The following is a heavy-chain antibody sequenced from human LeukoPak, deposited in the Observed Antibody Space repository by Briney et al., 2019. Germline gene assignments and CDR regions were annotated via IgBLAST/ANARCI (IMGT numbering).Heavy chain of an antibody. Sequence: QASETLSLTCTVSGGSISGYYWSWIRQPAGKGLEWIGRIYTSGSTNYNPSLKSRVTMSVDTSKNQFSLKLSSVTAADTAVYYCARSHSSSWSKRYFDYWGQGTLVTVSS. CDR1: GGSISGYY. CDR3: ARSHSSSWSKRYFDY. J-gene: IGHJ4*02. D-gene: IGHD6-13*01. CDR2: IYTSGST. V-gene: IGHV4-4*07.